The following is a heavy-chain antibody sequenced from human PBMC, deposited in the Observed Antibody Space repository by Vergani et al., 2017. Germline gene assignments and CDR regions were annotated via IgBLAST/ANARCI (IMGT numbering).Heavy chain of an antibody. CDR2: INHSGST. J-gene: IGHJ5*02. V-gene: IGHV4-39*07. D-gene: IGHD3-10*01. CDR3: ARGRRITMVRGVSYNWFDP. CDR1: GGSISSGSYY. Sequence: QVQLQESGPGLVKPSQTLSLTCTVSGGSISSGSYYWSWIRQPPGKGLEWIGEINHSGSTNYNPSLKSRVTISVDTSKNQFSLKLSSVTAADTAVYYCARGRRITMVRGVSYNWFDPWGQGTLVTVSS.